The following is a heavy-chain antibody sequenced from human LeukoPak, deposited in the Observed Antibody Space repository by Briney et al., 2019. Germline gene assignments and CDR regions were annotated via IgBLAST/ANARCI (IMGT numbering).Heavy chain of an antibody. CDR1: GFTFGDYA. J-gene: IGHJ4*02. V-gene: IGHV3-49*04. CDR3: TLPYSGYDFYPETIVDY. D-gene: IGHD5-12*01. CDR2: IRSKAYGGTT. Sequence: PGGSLRLSCTASGFTFGDYAMSWVRQAPGKGLEWVGFIRSKAYGGTTEYAASVKGRFAISRDDSKSIAYLQMNSLKTEDTAVYYCTLPYSGYDFYPETIVDYWGQGTLVTVSS.